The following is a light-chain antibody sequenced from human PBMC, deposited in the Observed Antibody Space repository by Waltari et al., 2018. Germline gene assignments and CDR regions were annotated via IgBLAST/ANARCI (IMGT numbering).Light chain of an antibody. V-gene: IGLV1-40*01. J-gene: IGLJ1*01. CDR1: SSNIGAGYD. CDR2: GNS. CDR3: QSYDSSLSGPYV. Sequence: QSVLTQPPSVSGAPGQRVPISCTGSSSNIGAGYDVHWSPQLPGTPPQPLIYGNSNRPSGVPYRFSGSKSGTSASLAITGLQAEDEADYYCQSYDSSLSGPYVFGTGTKVTVL.